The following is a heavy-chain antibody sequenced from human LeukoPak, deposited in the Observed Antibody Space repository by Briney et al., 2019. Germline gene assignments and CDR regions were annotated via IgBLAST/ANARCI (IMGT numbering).Heavy chain of an antibody. J-gene: IGHJ4*02. CDR3: ARPQGRSGYYTPIDY. CDR1: GYSFSNYW. CDR2: IYPGDSDT. V-gene: IGHV5-51*01. Sequence: GESLKISCQGSGYSFSNYWIGWVRQMPGRGLEWMGIIYPGDSDTRYSPSFQGQVTISADKSISTAYLQWSSLQASDTAMYYCARPQGRSGYYTPIDYWGQGTLVTVSS. D-gene: IGHD3-22*01.